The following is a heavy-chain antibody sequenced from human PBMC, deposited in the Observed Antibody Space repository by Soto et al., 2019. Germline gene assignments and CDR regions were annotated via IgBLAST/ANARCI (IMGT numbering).Heavy chain of an antibody. CDR1: GFTFSSYA. CDR2: ISGSGGST. Sequence: PGGSLRLSCAASGFTFSSYAMSWVRQAPGKGLEWVSAISGSGGSTYYADSVKGRFTISRDNSKNTLYLQMNSLRAEDTAVYYCAELDFGSGWYRSYYYYGMDVWGQGTTVTVSS. CDR3: AELDFGSGWYRSYYYYGMDV. J-gene: IGHJ6*02. V-gene: IGHV3-23*01. D-gene: IGHD6-19*01.